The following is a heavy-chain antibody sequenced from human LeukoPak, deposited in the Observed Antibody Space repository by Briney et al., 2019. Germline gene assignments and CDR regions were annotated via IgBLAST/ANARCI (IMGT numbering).Heavy chain of an antibody. CDR1: GFTFSSYS. J-gene: IGHJ6*02. CDR2: ISGSGGST. Sequence: GGSLRLSCAASGFTFSSYSMNWVRQAPGKGLEWVSTISGSGGSTYYADSVKGRFTISRDNSKNTLYLQMNSLRAEDTAVYYCARRPIKYYYYGMDVWGQGTTVTVSS. CDR3: ARRPIKYYYYGMDV. V-gene: IGHV3-23*01.